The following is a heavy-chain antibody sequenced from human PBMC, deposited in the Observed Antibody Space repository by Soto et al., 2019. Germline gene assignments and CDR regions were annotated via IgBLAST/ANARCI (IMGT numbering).Heavy chain of an antibody. J-gene: IGHJ4*02. CDR2: MSPSGSGI. CDR1: EFTLTDHY. Sequence: QVRLVESGGGLVMPGGSLRLSCVASEFTLTDHYMSWIRQAPGKGLEWIPYMSPSGSGISYADSAKGRFTISRDNARNTVYLQMNTLRAEDTAVYYCARTARLVDYWGQGTLVTVSS. CDR3: ARTARLVDY. V-gene: IGHV3-11*01.